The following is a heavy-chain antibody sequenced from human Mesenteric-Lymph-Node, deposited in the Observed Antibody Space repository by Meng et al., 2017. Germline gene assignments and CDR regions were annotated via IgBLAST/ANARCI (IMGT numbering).Heavy chain of an antibody. D-gene: IGHD4/OR15-4a*01. Sequence: EVQLVESGGGLVQPGWSLRLSCAASGFTFSSYCMHWVRQAPGKGLVWVSRINTDGRSTSYTDSVKGRFTISRDNAKKTLYLQMNSLRAEDTAVYYCVRWDYGVNSGPENWGQGTLVTVSS. J-gene: IGHJ4*02. V-gene: IGHV3-74*01. CDR2: INTDGRST. CDR1: GFTFSSYC. CDR3: VRWDYGVNSGPEN.